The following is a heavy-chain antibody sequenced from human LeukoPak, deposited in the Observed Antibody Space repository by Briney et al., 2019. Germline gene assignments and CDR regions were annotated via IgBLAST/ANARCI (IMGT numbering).Heavy chain of an antibody. CDR1: GGSISSGGYY. CDR2: IYYSGST. D-gene: IGHD3-9*01. CDR3: ARAFYDLLTGSIGYYFDY. V-gene: IGHV4-31*03. Sequence: SETLSLTCTVSGGSISSGGYYWSWIRQRPGKGLEWIGYIYYSGSTYYNPSLQSRVTISVDTSENQFSLKLSSVTAADTGVYYCARAFYDLLTGSIGYYFDYWGQGTLVTVSS. J-gene: IGHJ4*02.